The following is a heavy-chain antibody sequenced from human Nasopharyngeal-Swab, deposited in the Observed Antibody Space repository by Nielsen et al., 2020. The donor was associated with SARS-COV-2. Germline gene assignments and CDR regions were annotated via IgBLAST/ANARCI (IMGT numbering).Heavy chain of an antibody. J-gene: IGHJ4*02. CDR3: ARGTADYSNPSFDY. D-gene: IGHD4-11*01. CDR1: GFTFDDYT. Sequence: SLKISCAASGFTFDDYTMHWVRQAPGGGLEWVSGINWNSGRKGYADSVKGRFTISRDNAKNSLYLLMNSLRSEDTALYYCARGTADYSNPSFDYWGQGTLVTVPS. CDR2: INWNSGRK. V-gene: IGHV3-9*01.